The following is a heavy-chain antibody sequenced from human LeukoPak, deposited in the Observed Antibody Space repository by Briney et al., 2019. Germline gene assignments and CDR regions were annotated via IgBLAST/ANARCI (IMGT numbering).Heavy chain of an antibody. CDR2: INPNSGGT. Sequence: ASVKVSCKASGYTFTGYYMHWVRQAPGQGLEWMGWINPNSGGTNYAQKFQGRVTMTRDTSISTAYMELSRLRSDDTAVYYCARPKVGARVPYDAFDIWGQGTMVTVSS. J-gene: IGHJ3*02. D-gene: IGHD1-26*01. CDR1: GYTFTGYY. V-gene: IGHV1-2*02. CDR3: ARPKVGARVPYDAFDI.